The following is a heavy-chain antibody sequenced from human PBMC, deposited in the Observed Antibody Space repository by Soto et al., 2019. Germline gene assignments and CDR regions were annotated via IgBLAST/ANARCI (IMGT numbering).Heavy chain of an antibody. Sequence: EVRLAESGGGLAQPGGSLRLSCAASGFTLSGYAMDWVRQAPGKGLEYVSGISSNGVGKYYANSVQGRFTISRDNSKNTGYLQMGSLKPEDMAVYYCARRARPDFYYMDVWGKGTTVTVSS. D-gene: IGHD6-6*01. CDR1: GFTLSGYA. J-gene: IGHJ6*03. CDR2: ISSNGVGK. CDR3: ARRARPDFYYMDV. V-gene: IGHV3-64*01.